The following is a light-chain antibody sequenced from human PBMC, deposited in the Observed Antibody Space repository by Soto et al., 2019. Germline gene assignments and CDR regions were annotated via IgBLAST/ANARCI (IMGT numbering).Light chain of an antibody. CDR1: SSDVGGYNY. CDR3: NSYTTSSTLV. J-gene: IGLJ2*01. CDR2: EVT. Sequence: QSALTQPASVSGSPGQSITISCPGTSSDVGGYNYVSWYQQHPGKAPKLMIYEVTNRPSGISDRFSASKSGNTASLTISGLQAEDEADYYCNSYTTSSTLVFGGGTKLTVL. V-gene: IGLV2-14*01.